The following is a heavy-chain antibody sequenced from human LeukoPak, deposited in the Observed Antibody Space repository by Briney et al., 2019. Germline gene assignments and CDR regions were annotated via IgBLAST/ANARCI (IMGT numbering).Heavy chain of an antibody. V-gene: IGHV1-46*01. CDR2: INPSGGST. CDR3: ARDRYCSGGSCRLEAFDY. Sequence: ASVKVSCKASGYTFTSYYMHRVRQAPGQGLEWMGIINPSGGSTSYAQKFQGRVTMTRDTSTSTVYMELSSLRSEDTAVYYCARDRYCSGGSCRLEAFDYWGQGTLVTVSS. J-gene: IGHJ4*02. D-gene: IGHD2-15*01. CDR1: GYTFTSYY.